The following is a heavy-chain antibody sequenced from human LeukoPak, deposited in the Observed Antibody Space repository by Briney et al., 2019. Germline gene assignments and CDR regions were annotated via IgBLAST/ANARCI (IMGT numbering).Heavy chain of an antibody. J-gene: IGHJ4*02. CDR2: ISGSGGST. CDR3: AKVYCSSTSCECFDY. CDR1: GFTFSSYA. Sequence: GGSLRLSCAASGFTFSSYAMSWVQAPGKGLEWVSAISGSGGSTYYADSVKGRFTISRDNSKNTLYLQMNSLRAEDTAVYYCAKVYCSSTSCECFDYWGQGTLVTVSS. V-gene: IGHV3-23*01. D-gene: IGHD2-2*01.